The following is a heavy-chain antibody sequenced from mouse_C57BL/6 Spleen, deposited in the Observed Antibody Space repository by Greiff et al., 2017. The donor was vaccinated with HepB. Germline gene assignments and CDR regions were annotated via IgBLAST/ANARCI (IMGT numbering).Heavy chain of an antibody. Sequence: QVQLQQRGAELVRPGSSVKLSCKASGYTFTSYWMHWVKQRPIQGLEWIGNIDPSDSETHYNQKFKDKATLTVDKSSSTAYMQLSSLTSEDSAVYYCAREGTAYFDYWGQGTTLTVSS. V-gene: IGHV1-52*01. J-gene: IGHJ2*01. CDR3: AREGTAYFDY. CDR2: IDPSDSET. CDR1: GYTFTSYW. D-gene: IGHD4-1*01.